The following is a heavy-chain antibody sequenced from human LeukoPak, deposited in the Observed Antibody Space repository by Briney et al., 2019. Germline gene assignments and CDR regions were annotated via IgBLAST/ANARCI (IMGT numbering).Heavy chain of an antibody. CDR2: VSYTGST. CDR3: ARDGSGYDLSYFDY. J-gene: IGHJ4*02. V-gene: IGHV4-59*01. Sequence: SETLSLTCTVSGGSIRSYYWSWIRQPPGKGLEWIGYVSYTGSTNYNPSLKSRVTISVDASKNQFSLKLSSVTAADTALYYCARDGSGYDLSYFDYWGQGTLVTVSS. CDR1: GGSIRSYY. D-gene: IGHD5-12*01.